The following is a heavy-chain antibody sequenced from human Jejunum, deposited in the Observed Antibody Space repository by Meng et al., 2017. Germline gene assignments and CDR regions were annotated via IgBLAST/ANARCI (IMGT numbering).Heavy chain of an antibody. V-gene: IGHV3-21*01. D-gene: IGHD1-26*01. J-gene: IGHJ4*02. CDR3: ASGSSLYYYYFDY. CDR1: GFTFSTHS. Sequence: GESLKISCAGSGFTFSTHSMNWVRQAPGKGLEWVSSISSTSTYIYYADSVKGRFTISRDNAKNSLYLQMNSLRVEDTAVYYCASGSSLYYYYFDYWGQGTLVTV. CDR2: ISSTSTYI.